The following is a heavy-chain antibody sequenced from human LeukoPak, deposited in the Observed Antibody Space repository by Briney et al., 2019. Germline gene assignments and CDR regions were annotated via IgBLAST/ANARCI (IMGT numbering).Heavy chain of an antibody. CDR1: GGSVSSHY. J-gene: IGHJ4*02. CDR2: VLDNVRT. Sequence: SKTLSLTCTVSGGSVSSHYWSWVRQPPGKGLEWIGYVLDNVRTKDNPSFNSRFTLSADTSKNQFSLRLTSVTAADTAVYYCATIKRGNIFGFFDFWGQGVLVTVSS. V-gene: IGHV4-59*02. CDR3: ATIKRGNIFGFFDF. D-gene: IGHD5-18*01.